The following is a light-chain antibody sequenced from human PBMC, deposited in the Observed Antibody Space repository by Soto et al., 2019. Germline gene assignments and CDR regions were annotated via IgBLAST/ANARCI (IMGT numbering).Light chain of an antibody. Sequence: QSALTQPRSVSGSPGQSIALSCDGSTSDVGAYNLVSWYQQHPGEAPKLMIYDVIKRPSGVPYRFSGSKSGNTASLTISGLQADDEADYYCCSYAGNFIWVFGGGTKVTGL. CDR2: DVI. CDR3: CSYAGNFIWV. CDR1: TSDVGAYNL. J-gene: IGLJ3*02. V-gene: IGLV2-11*01.